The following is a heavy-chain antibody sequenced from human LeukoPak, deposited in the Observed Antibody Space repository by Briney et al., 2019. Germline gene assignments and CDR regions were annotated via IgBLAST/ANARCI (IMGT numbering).Heavy chain of an antibody. CDR2: ISVSATAT. J-gene: IGHJ4*02. D-gene: IGHD2-15*01. CDR3: VKEGGFRIPFDY. V-gene: IGHV3-23*01. Sequence: GGSLRLSCAASGFSFSSYGMAWVRQAPGQGLEWVAVISVSATATNYAASVKGRFTISRDGSKNTLYLQMNSLRVEDTATYYCVKEGGFRIPFDYWGQGTLVTVSS. CDR1: GFSFSSYG.